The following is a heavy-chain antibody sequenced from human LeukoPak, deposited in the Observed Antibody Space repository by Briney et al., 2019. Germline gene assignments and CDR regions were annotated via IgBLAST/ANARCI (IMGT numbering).Heavy chain of an antibody. CDR2: ISSTSSYI. CDR1: GFTFSSFS. V-gene: IGHV3-21*01. D-gene: IGHD2-2*01. J-gene: IGHJ6*03. Sequence: GGSPRLSCAASGFTFSSFSMNWVRQAPGKGLEWVSSISSTSSYIYYADSVKGRFTISRDKDKNSVYLQMTSLRAEDTAVYYCARESGSRSYYYYMDVWGKGTTVTVSS. CDR3: ARESGSRSYYYYMDV.